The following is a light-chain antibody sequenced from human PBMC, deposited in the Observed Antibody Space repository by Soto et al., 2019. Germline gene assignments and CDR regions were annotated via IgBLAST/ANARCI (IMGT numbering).Light chain of an antibody. J-gene: IGLJ2*01. V-gene: IGLV2-8*01. CDR3: SSYAGSSVPVA. Sequence: QSALTQPPSASGSPGQSVTISCTGASSDVGGYNFVSWYQQHPGKAPKLVIYDVTKRPSGVPDRFSGSKSGNTASLTVSGLQADDEADYYCSSYAGSSVPVAFGGGTKLTDL. CDR1: SSDVGGYNF. CDR2: DVT.